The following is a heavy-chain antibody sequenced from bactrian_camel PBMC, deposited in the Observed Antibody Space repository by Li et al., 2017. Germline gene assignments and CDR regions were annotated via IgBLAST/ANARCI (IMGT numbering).Heavy chain of an antibody. CDR3: TKDLSYRTRDWTRSA. CDR1: GWTFGSRC. D-gene: IGHD1*01. V-gene: IGHV3S53*01. J-gene: IGHJ4*01. CDR2: LNYGTSP. Sequence: VQLVESGGGSVQPGGSLTLSCAASGWTFGSRCQAWFRQAPGKEREGIAALNYGTSPVYADSVKGRFTISQDNAKNRLYLQLSALKTEDTARYYCTKDLSYRTRDWTRSARGQGTQVTVS.